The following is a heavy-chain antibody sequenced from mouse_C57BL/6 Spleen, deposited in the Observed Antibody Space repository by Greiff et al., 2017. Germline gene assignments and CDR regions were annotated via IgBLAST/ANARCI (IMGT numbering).Heavy chain of an antibody. V-gene: IGHV1-15*01. J-gene: IGHJ4*01. Sequence: VKLMESGAELVRPGASVTLSCKASGYTFTDYEMHWVKQTPVHGLEWIGAIDPETGGTAYNQKFKGKAILTADKSSSTAYMELRSLTSEDSAVYYCTGYYGRSYERAMDYWGQGTSVTVSS. CDR3: TGYYGRSYERAMDY. CDR1: GYTFTDYE. D-gene: IGHD1-1*01. CDR2: IDPETGGT.